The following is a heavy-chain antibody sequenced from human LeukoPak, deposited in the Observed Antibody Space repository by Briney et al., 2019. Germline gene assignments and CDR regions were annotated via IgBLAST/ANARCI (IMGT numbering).Heavy chain of an antibody. CDR2: INPNSGGT. CDR3: ARVGGCTNGVCYRMGFDY. V-gene: IGHV1-2*02. D-gene: IGHD2-8*01. J-gene: IGHJ4*02. Sequence: GASVKVSCKASGYTFTGYYMHWVRQAPGQGLEWMGWINPNSGGTNYAQKFQGRVTMTRDTSISTAYMELSRLRSDDTAVYYCARVGGCTNGVCYRMGFDYWGQGTLVTVSS. CDR1: GYTFTGYY.